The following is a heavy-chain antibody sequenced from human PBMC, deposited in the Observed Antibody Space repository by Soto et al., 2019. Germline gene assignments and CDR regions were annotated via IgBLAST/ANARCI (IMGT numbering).Heavy chain of an antibody. CDR2: IYYNGTT. V-gene: IGHV4-31*02. Sequence: SETLSLTCTVSGGSISSPNFYWSWIRQHPGKGLEWIGHIYYNGTTYYNPTLKSRVSISVDTSKNQFSLKLSSVNAADTAVYYCAREPHLLIWFRDLRDWGRGTLVTVSS. CDR3: AREPHLLIWFRDLRD. CDR1: GGSISSPNFY. D-gene: IGHD3-10*01. J-gene: IGHJ4*02.